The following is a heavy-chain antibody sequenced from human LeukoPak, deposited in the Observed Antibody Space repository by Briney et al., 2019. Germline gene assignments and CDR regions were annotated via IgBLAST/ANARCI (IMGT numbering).Heavy chain of an antibody. CDR3: ARGWSGYDFKDYFDY. D-gene: IGHD3-3*01. V-gene: IGHV4-34*01. CDR2: INHSGST. J-gene: IGHJ4*02. Sequence: SETLSLTCAVYGGSFSGYYWSWIRQPPGKGLEWIGEINHSGSTNYNPSLKSRVAISVDTSKNQFSLKLSSVTAADTAVYYCARGWSGYDFKDYFDYWGQGTLVTVSS. CDR1: GGSFSGYY.